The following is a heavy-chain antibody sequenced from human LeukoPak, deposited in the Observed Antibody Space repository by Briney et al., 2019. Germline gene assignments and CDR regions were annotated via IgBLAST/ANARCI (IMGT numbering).Heavy chain of an antibody. J-gene: IGHJ3*02. V-gene: IGHV3-30-3*01. CDR1: GFTFSSYA. D-gene: IGHD2-21*01. CDR2: ISYDGSNK. Sequence: TGGSLRLSCAASGFTFSSYAMHWVRQAPGKGLEWVAVISYDGSNKYYADSVKGRFTISRDNSKNTLYLQMNSLRAEDTAVYYCAKDQVISGSEASDIWGQGTMVTVSS. CDR3: AKDQVISGSEASDI.